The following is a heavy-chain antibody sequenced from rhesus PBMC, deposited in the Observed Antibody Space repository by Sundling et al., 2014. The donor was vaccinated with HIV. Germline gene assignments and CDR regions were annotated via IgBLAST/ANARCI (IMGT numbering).Heavy chain of an antibody. D-gene: IGHD6-13*01. V-gene: IGHV4-147*01. CDR1: GGSITSNF. J-gene: IGHJ4*01. CDR2: IYGARGRT. CDR3: ASPWNSWSGFDY. Sequence: QVQLQESGPGLVKPSETLSLTCAVSGGSITSNFWNWIRQSPGKGLEWIGYIYGARGRTSYNPSLNRRVTISTDTSKNQFSLRLGSVTAADTAVYYCASPWNSWSGFDYWGQGVLVAVSS.